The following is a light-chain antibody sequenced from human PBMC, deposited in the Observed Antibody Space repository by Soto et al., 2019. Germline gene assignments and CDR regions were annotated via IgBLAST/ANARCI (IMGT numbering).Light chain of an antibody. CDR2: DAS. V-gene: IGKV3-20*01. Sequence: EIVLTQSPGTLSLSPGERVTLSCRAGQSVTSSYLAWYQQKPGQAPRLLIYDASSRATGIPDRFSGSGSGTDFTLTISRLELEDFAVDYCQQYGSSLLTFGGGTKVEIK. CDR1: QSVTSSY. J-gene: IGKJ4*01. CDR3: QQYGSSLLT.